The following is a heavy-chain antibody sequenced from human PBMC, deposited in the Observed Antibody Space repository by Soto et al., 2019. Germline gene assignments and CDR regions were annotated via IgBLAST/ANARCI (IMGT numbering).Heavy chain of an antibody. D-gene: IGHD4-17*01. CDR1: GFSLSTSGVG. CDR2: IYWDDDK. V-gene: IGHV2-5*02. J-gene: IGHJ4*02. Sequence: QITLKESGPTLVKPTQTLTLTCTFSGFSLSTSGVGVGWIRQPPGKALEWLALIYWDDDKRYSPSLKSRLTITKTTAKNPVVITMTNMNPVDTATYYCAHTLAASNYVDYEPINSFAYWRQGTLVTASS. CDR3: AHTLAASNYVDYEPINSFAY.